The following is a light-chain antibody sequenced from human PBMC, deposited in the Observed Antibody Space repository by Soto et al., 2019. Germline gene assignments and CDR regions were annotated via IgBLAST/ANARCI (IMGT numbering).Light chain of an antibody. Sequence: DIPMTQSPSSLSASVGDRVTITCRASQSIHTYLNWYQQRPGKAPKLLIYAASTLQSGVPSKFSGSGSGTDFTLTITSLEPEDFAIYYCQQSYSAPRFTFGQGTKVEIK. CDR3: QQSYSAPRFT. J-gene: IGKJ2*01. CDR2: AAS. V-gene: IGKV1-39*01. CDR1: QSIHTY.